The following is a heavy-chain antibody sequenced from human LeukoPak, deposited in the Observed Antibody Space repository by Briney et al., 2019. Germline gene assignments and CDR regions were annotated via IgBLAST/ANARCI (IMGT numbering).Heavy chain of an antibody. J-gene: IGHJ5*02. V-gene: IGHV3-30*04. D-gene: IGHD3-9*01. Sequence: GGSLRLSCAASGFTFSSYAMHWVRQAPGKGLAWVAVISYDGSNKYYADSVKGRFTISRDNSKNTLYLQMNSLRAEDTAVYYCARDILTGRYPTYGFDPWGQGTLVTVSS. CDR2: ISYDGSNK. CDR1: GFTFSSYA. CDR3: ARDILTGRYPTYGFDP.